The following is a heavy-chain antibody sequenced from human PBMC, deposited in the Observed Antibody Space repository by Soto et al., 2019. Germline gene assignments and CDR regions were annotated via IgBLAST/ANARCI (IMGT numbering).Heavy chain of an antibody. J-gene: IGHJ4*02. CDR3: ARSSPYLEY. CDR1: GYIFRNYA. Sequence: QIQLVQSGAEVKKPGASVRVSCKTSGYIFRNYAICWVRQAPGQGLEWMGWISVSNDNTESAHAHRGRLTMTTDTSTSTAYLEFTSLKSTDTAGYSCARSSPYLEYWGQGSLVTVSS. D-gene: IGHD3-10*01. V-gene: IGHV1-18*04. CDR2: ISVSNDNT.